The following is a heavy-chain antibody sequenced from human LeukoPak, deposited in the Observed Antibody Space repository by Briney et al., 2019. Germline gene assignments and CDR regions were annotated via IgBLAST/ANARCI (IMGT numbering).Heavy chain of an antibody. J-gene: IGHJ4*02. CDR1: GYTFTSYG. Sequence: ASVKVSCKASGYTFTSYGISWVRQAPGQGLEWMGWISAYNGNTNYAQKLQGRVTMTTDTSTSTAYMELRSLRSDDTAVYYCARDRDLAAAGTTFGYWGQGTLVTVSS. CDR2: ISAYNGNT. CDR3: ARDRDLAAAGTTFGY. V-gene: IGHV1-18*01. D-gene: IGHD6-13*01.